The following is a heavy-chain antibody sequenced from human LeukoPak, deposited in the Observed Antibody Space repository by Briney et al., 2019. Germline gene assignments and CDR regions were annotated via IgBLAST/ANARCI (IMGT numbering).Heavy chain of an antibody. CDR3: AKDGITIFGVVVFPYYFDY. CDR2: IRYDGSNK. J-gene: IGHJ4*02. D-gene: IGHD3-3*01. Sequence: GGSLRLSCAASGFTFSSYGMHWVRQDPGKGLEGVAFIRYDGSNKYYADAVKGRFTISRDNSKNTLYLQMNSLRAEDTAVYYCAKDGITIFGVVVFPYYFDYWGQGTLVTVSS. CDR1: GFTFSSYG. V-gene: IGHV3-30*02.